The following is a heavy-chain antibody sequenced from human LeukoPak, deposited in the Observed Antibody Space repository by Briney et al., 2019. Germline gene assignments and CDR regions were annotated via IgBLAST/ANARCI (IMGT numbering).Heavy chain of an antibody. V-gene: IGHV4-34*01. D-gene: IGHD3-3*01. CDR3: ARSFGVVMEGYYMDV. J-gene: IGHJ6*03. CDR2: INHSGST. CDR1: GGSFSGYY. Sequence: SETLSLTCAVYGGSFSGYYWSWIRQPPGKGLEWIAEINHSGSTNYNPSLKSRVTISVDTSKNQFSLKLSSVTAADTAVYYCARSFGVVMEGYYMDVWGKGTTVTVSS.